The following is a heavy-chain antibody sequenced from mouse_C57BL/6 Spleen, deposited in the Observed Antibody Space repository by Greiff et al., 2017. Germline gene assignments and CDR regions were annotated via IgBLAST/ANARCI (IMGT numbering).Heavy chain of an antibody. Sequence: QVQLQQSGAELMKPGASVKLSCKATGYTFTGYWIEWVKQRPGHGLEWIGEILPGSGSTNYNEKFKGKATFTADTSSNTAYMKLSSLTTEDSAIYYCASRGIYYNYDAFAYWGQGTLVTVSA. D-gene: IGHD2-4*01. CDR2: ILPGSGST. CDR1: GYTFTGYW. V-gene: IGHV1-9*01. J-gene: IGHJ3*01. CDR3: ASRGIYYNYDAFAY.